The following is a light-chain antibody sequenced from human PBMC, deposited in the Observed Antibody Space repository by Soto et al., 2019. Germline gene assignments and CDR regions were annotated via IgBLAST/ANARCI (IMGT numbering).Light chain of an antibody. CDR3: HHYDSAAGT. V-gene: IGKV3-15*01. CDR1: QSVRNN. Sequence: EIVMTQSQGTLSAAPGERATLSCRASQSVRNNVAWYQQKPGQSPRHLIYGASTRATGIPARFSNSGSGPEFPLTVSPLQSEEFALYCCHHYDSAAGTFGGWTRGWIK. J-gene: IGKJ4*01. CDR2: GAS.